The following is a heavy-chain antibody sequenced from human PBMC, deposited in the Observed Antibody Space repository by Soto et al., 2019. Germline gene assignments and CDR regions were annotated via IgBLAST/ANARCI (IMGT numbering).Heavy chain of an antibody. CDR3: AREGSGYNF. J-gene: IGHJ4*02. CDR2: IVPVFGRP. V-gene: IGHV1-69*13. Sequence: VALVTVSCKASGGSFCNFGISWVRLAPGQGLERMGGIVPVFGRPNYAQRFRGRLTITADESTSTGYMELTSLRSDYTAVYYCAREGSGYNFWGQGTQVTVAS. D-gene: IGHD5-12*01. CDR1: GGSFCNFG.